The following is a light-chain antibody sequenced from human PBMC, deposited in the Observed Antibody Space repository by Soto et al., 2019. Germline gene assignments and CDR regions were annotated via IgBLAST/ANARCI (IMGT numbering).Light chain of an antibody. J-gene: IGLJ3*02. V-gene: IGLV2-11*01. CDR1: SSDVGDYNY. CDR3: CSFAGSHTWV. Sequence: QSALTQPRSVSGSPGQSVTISCTGTSSDVGDYNYVSWYQQYTGKAPKLKIYDVSKRPSGVPDRFSGSKSGNTASLTISGLQAEDEADYYCCSFAGSHTWVFGGGTKVT. CDR2: DVS.